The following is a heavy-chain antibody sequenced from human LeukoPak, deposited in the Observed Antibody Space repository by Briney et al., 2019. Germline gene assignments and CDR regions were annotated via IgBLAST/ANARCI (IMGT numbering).Heavy chain of an antibody. CDR3: ARVRTISSQVDFQH. CDR2: INPNSGGT. D-gene: IGHD6-13*01. Sequence: ASVKVSCKASGYTFTGYYMHWVRQAPGQGLEWMGWINPNSGGTNYAQKFQGRVTMTRDTSISTAYMELSRLRSDDTAVYYCARVRTISSQVDFQHWGQGILVTVSS. J-gene: IGHJ1*01. V-gene: IGHV1-2*02. CDR1: GYTFTGYY.